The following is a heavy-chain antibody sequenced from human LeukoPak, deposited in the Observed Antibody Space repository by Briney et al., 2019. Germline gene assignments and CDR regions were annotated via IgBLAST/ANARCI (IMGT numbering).Heavy chain of an antibody. D-gene: IGHD5-18*01. CDR2: TNHSGST. V-gene: IGHV4-34*01. Sequence: SETLSLTCAVYGGSFSGYYWSWIRQPPGKGLEWIGETNHSGSTNYNPSLKSRVTISVDTSKNQFSLKLSSVTAADTAVYYCARPARYGNGYYYYYYYMDVWGKGTTVTVSS. CDR1: GGSFSGYY. J-gene: IGHJ6*03. CDR3: ARPARYGNGYYYYYYYMDV.